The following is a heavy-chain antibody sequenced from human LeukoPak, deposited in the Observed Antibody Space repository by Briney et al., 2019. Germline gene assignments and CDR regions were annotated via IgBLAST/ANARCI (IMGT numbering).Heavy chain of an antibody. Sequence: GGSLRLSCAASGFTFSSYGMHWVRQAPGKGLEWVAFIRYDGSNKYYADSVKGRFTISRDNSKNTLYLQMNSLRAEDTAVYYCAKDRGYCSGGSCYNWGQGTLATVSS. CDR3: AKDRGYCSGGSCYN. J-gene: IGHJ4*02. V-gene: IGHV3-30*02. CDR1: GFTFSSYG. CDR2: IRYDGSNK. D-gene: IGHD2-15*01.